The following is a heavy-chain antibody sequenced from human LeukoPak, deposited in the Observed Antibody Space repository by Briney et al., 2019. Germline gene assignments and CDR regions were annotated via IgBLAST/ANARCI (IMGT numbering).Heavy chain of an antibody. D-gene: IGHD6-6*01. CDR2: IRYGGSYK. CDR1: GFSFNSYG. Sequence: GGSLRLSCAASGFSFNSYGMHWVRQAPGKGLEWVAFIRYGGSYKFYADSVKGRFTISRDNSKNTLYLQMNSLRPEDTAVYYCAQDGLGNSYNWCDRWGQGTLVTVSS. V-gene: IGHV3-30*02. CDR3: AQDGLGNSYNWCDR. J-gene: IGHJ5*02.